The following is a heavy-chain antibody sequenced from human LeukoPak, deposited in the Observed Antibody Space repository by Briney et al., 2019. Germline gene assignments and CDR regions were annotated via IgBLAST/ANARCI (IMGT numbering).Heavy chain of an antibody. CDR3: ARVPTYFDRVWGISETQEFDY. CDR2: IHPNSGNR. D-gene: IGHD3-16*01. CDR1: GYTFTNYD. V-gene: IGHV1-8*01. J-gene: IGHJ4*02. Sequence: GASVKVSCKASGYTFTNYDINWVRQAPGQALEWVGCIHPNSGNRGYAESFEGRVTITMNTSVNTAYMELITLTSKDTAVYYCARVPTYFDRVWGISETQEFDYWGQGTLVTVSS.